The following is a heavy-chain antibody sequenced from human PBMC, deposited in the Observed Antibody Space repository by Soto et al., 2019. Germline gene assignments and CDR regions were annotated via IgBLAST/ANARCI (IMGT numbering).Heavy chain of an antibody. J-gene: IGHJ5*02. CDR3: ARARLAAAGNWFDP. V-gene: IGHV4-59*01. D-gene: IGHD6-13*01. CDR1: GGSISSYY. CDR2: IYYSGST. Sequence: SETQSLTYTVSGGSISSYYGSWIRQPPGKGLEWIGYIYYSGSTNYNPSLKSRVTISVDTSKNQFSLKLSSVTAADTAVYYCARARLAAAGNWFDPWGQGTLVTVSS.